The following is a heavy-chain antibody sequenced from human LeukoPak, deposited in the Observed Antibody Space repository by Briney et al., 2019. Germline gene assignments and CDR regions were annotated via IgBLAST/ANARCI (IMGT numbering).Heavy chain of an antibody. CDR1: GFTFSSYS. J-gene: IGHJ3*02. Sequence: GGSLRLSCAASGFTFSSYSMNWVRQAPGKGLEWVSSISSSSSYIYYADSVKGRFTVSRDNAKNSLYLQMNSLRAEDTAVYYCARDEYSGNAFDIRGQGTMVTVSS. D-gene: IGHD6-6*01. CDR3: ARDEYSGNAFDI. CDR2: ISSSSSYI. V-gene: IGHV3-21*01.